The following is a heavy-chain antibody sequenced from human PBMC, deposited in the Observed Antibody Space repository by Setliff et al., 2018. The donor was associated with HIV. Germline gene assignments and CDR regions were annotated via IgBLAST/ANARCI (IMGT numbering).Heavy chain of an antibody. CDR3: ASRVYYYDESAILREEGFVP. D-gene: IGHD3-22*01. Sequence: LSLTCSVSGGSLSDNKYYWSWIRQPPGKGLEWTGSIYHSGKTYYNPSLKRRLTISVDTSKNEFSLKLTSVTAADTAVYYCASRVYYYDESAILREEGFVPWGQGTLVTVSS. CDR1: GGSLSDNKYY. J-gene: IGHJ5*02. V-gene: IGHV4-39*01. CDR2: IYHSGKT.